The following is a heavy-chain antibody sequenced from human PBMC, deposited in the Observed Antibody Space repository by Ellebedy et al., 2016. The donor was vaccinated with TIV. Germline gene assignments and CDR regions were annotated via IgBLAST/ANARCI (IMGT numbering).Heavy chain of an antibody. V-gene: IGHV3-7*01. D-gene: IGHD4-17*01. J-gene: IGHJ5*02. Sequence: GESLKIPCAASGFSLRSYWMSWVRQAPGKGLEWVANIYQDGSDQYYVDSVKGRFTISRDNANKSLFLQMNSLRVEDTAVYYCARRGSYGDYAVQVNSWFDTWGQGTLVTVSS. CDR3: ARRGSYGDYAVQVNSWFDT. CDR2: IYQDGSDQ. CDR1: GFSLRSYW.